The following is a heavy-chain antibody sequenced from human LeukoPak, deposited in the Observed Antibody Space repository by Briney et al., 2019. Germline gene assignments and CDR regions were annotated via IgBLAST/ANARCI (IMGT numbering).Heavy chain of an antibody. Sequence: SETLSLTCTVSGGSISSYYWNWIRQPAGKGLEWIGRMHNSGSTNYNPSLKSRVTMSVDTSKNQFSLKLSSVTAADTAVYYCARDRGSGRYSWGQGTLVTVSS. CDR2: MHNSGST. CDR1: GGSISSYY. CDR3: ARDRGSGRYS. D-gene: IGHD1-26*01. V-gene: IGHV4-4*07. J-gene: IGHJ4*02.